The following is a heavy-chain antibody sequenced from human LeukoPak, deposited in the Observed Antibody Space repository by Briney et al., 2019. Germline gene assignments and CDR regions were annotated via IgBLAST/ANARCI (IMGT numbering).Heavy chain of an antibody. CDR1: GGTFSSYA. CDR3: ARQDIVATIYYYYMDV. V-gene: IGHV1-69*05. J-gene: IGHJ6*03. Sequence: SVKVSCKASGGTFSSYAISLVRQAHGQGLEWMGGIIPIFGTANYAQKFQGRVTITTDESTSTAYMELSSLRSEDTAVYYCARQDIVATIYYYYMDVWGKGTTVTVSS. CDR2: IIPIFGTA. D-gene: IGHD5-12*01.